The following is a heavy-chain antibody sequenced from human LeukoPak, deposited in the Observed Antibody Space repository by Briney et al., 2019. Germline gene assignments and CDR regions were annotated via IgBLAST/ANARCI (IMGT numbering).Heavy chain of an antibody. D-gene: IGHD2-2*01. CDR3: ARRRRMYRCETGYCSSTSISPRGYFDY. J-gene: IGHJ4*02. Sequence: SETLSLTCAVYGGSFSGYYWSWIRQPPGKGLEWIGEINHSGSTNYNPSLKSRVTISVDTSKNQFSLKLSSVTAADTAVYYCARRRRMYRCETGYCSSTSISPRGYFDYWGQGTLVTVSS. CDR2: INHSGST. CDR1: GGSFSGYY. V-gene: IGHV4-34*01.